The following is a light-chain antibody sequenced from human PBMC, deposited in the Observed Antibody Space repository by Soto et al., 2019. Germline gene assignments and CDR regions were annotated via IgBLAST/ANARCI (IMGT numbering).Light chain of an antibody. J-gene: IGLJ1*01. V-gene: IGLV2-23*02. Sequence: QSALTQPASVSGSPGQSITISCTGTSSDVGSYNLVSWYQQHPGKAPKLMIYEVSKRPSGVSNRFSGSKSGNTASLTISGLQAEVEADYYCCSYAGSSYVFGTGTKLTVL. CDR3: CSYAGSSYV. CDR1: SSDVGSYNL. CDR2: EVS.